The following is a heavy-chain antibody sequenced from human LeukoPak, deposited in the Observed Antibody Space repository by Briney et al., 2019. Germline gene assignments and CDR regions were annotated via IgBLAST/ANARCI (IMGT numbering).Heavy chain of an antibody. D-gene: IGHD6-19*01. J-gene: IGHJ6*03. CDR1: GYTFTGYY. CDR2: INPNSGGT. V-gene: IGHV1-2*02. Sequence: ASVKVSCEASGYTFTGYYMHWVRQAPGQGLEWMGWINPNSGGTNYAQKFQGRVTMARDTSISTAYMELSRLRSDDTAVYYCARDLGQWLANYYYMDVWGKGTTVTISS. CDR3: ARDLGQWLANYYYMDV.